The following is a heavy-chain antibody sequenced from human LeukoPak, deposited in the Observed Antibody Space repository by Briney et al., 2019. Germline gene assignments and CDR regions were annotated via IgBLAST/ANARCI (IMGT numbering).Heavy chain of an antibody. J-gene: IGHJ5*02. V-gene: IGHV1-69*05. CDR1: RGTFSSYA. Sequence: ASVKVSCKASRGTFSSYAISWVRQAPGQGLEWMGGIIPIFGTANYAQKFQGRVTITTDESTSTAYMALSTLRSQEPDLYSSWTTASFLVISSWFDPWGQGTLVTVSS. CDR3: WTTASFLVISSWFDP. D-gene: IGHD3-10*01. CDR2: IIPIFGTA.